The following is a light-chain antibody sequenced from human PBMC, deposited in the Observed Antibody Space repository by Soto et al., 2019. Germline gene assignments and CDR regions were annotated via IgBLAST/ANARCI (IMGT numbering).Light chain of an antibody. J-gene: IGKJ4*01. V-gene: IGKV1-5*01. CDR2: DAS. Sequence: DIQITQSPATLSLCVLDIVTITCRASQTISSWLAWYQQKPGKAPKLLIYDASSLESGVPSRFSGSGSGTEFTLTISSLQPDDFATYYCQQYNSYPLTFGGGTKVDIK. CDR1: QTISSW. CDR3: QQYNSYPLT.